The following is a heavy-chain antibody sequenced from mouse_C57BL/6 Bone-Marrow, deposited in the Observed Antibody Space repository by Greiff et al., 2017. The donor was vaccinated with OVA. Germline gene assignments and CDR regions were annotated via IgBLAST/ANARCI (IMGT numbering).Heavy chain of an antibody. V-gene: IGHV6-3*01. CDR2: IRLKSDNYAT. Sequence: EVKLVESGGGLVQPGGSMKLSCVASGFTFSNYWMNWVRQSPEKGLEWVAQIRLKSDNYATHYAESVKGRFTISRDDSKSSVYLQMNNVRAEDTGIYYCTNWEGEAYYFDYWGQGTTLTVSS. CDR3: TNWEGEAYYFDY. J-gene: IGHJ2*01. CDR1: GFTFSNYW. D-gene: IGHD4-1*01.